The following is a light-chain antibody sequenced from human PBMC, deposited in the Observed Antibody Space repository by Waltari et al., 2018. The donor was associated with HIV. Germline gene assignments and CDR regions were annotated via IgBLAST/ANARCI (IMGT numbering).Light chain of an antibody. V-gene: IGKV4-1*01. Sequence: DIVMTQSPDSLAVSLGERATINGKSSQSVLYSSNNKNYLAWYQQKPGQPPKLLIYWASARESGVPDRFSGSGSGTDFTLTISSLQAGDVAVYYCQQYYSTPYTFGQGTKLEIK. CDR1: QSVLYSSNNKNY. CDR3: QQYYSTPYT. J-gene: IGKJ2*01. CDR2: WAS.